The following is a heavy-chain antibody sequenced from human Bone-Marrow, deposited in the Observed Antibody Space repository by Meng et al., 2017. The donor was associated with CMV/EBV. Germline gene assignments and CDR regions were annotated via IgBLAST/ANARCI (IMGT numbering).Heavy chain of an antibody. V-gene: IGHV3-7*01. CDR3: AGFKYCSSTSCHRYLYSGLDV. CDR2: IKQDGSED. Sequence: GESLKISCAACGFTFRIYWMTWVRQAPGRGPEWVANIKQDGSEDYYVDSVQGRFTISRDNAKNSLYLQMDDLRGEDTAVYYCAGFKYCSSTSCHRYLYSGLDVWGQGTTVTVS. CDR1: GFTFRIYW. J-gene: IGHJ6*02. D-gene: IGHD2-2*01.